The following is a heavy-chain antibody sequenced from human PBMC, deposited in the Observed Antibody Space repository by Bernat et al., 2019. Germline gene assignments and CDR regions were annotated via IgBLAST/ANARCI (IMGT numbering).Heavy chain of an antibody. Sequence: EVQLVESGGGLGQPGGSLRLSCAASGFTFSSYQMSWVRRSPGKGLEWVATVRQGGSETSYVDSVRGRFIISRDNARNSVYLQMNNLGVEDTAVYYCARDYPWDCSSTSCPGPLDYWGQGTLVTVTS. D-gene: IGHD2-2*01. CDR2: VRQGGSET. CDR1: GFTFSSYQ. V-gene: IGHV3-7*03. J-gene: IGHJ4*02. CDR3: ARDYPWDCSSTSCPGPLDY.